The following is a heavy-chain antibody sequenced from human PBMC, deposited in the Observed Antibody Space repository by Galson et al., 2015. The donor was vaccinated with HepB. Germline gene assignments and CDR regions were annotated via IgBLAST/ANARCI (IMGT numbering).Heavy chain of an antibody. CDR2: IYTSGST. J-gene: IGHJ4*02. D-gene: IGHD3-3*01. Sequence: TLSLTCTVSGGSISSGSYYWSWIRQPAGKGLEWIGRIYTSGSTNYNPSLKSRVTMSVDTSKNQFSLKLSSVTAADTAVYYCARDRFLEWLLPGDYWGQGTLVTVSS. CDR3: ARDRFLEWLLPGDY. CDR1: GGSISSGSYY. V-gene: IGHV4-61*02.